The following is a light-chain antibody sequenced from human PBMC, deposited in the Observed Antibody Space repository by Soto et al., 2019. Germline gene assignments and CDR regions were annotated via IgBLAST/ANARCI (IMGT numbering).Light chain of an antibody. V-gene: IGKV1D-16*01. J-gene: IGKJ1*01. CDR2: AAS. CDR1: QGINSW. Sequence: DIQMTQSPSSVSASVGDRVTMTCRASQGINSWLAWYQQKPGKAPKLLIYAASNLQSGVPSRFSGSGSGTDFTLTISSLQPEDFATYYCQQYNSYSTWTFGQGTKVDIK. CDR3: QQYNSYSTWT.